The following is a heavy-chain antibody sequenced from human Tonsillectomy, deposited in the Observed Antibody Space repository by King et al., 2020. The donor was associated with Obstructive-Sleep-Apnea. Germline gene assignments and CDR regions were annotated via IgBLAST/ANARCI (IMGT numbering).Heavy chain of an antibody. CDR2: INGDGSST. V-gene: IGHV3-74*01. CDR1: GFTFNNYW. J-gene: IGHJ4*02. Sequence: VQLVESGGGLVQPGGSLRLSCAASGFTFNNYWMYWVRQAPGKGLVWVSRINGDGSSTSYADSVKGRFTISRDNAKNTLYLRMNSLTAEDTALYYCARTSPYSSSWFDYWGQGTLVTVSS. D-gene: IGHD6-13*01. CDR3: ARTSPYSSSWFDY.